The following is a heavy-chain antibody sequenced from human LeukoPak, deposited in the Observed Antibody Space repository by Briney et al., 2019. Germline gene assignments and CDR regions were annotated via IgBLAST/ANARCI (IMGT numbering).Heavy chain of an antibody. CDR1: GYTFTSYY. CDR2: IYYSGST. V-gene: IGHV4-59*08. Sequence: PSETLSLTCKASGYTFTSYYMHWIRQPPGKGLGWIGYIYYSGSTTYNPSRRSRLTRSVSISTNQMALRLTSVTAADTAFYDCTTDVPFSGWFDHWGQGTLVTVSS. CDR3: TTDVPFSGWFDH. D-gene: IGHD2/OR15-2a*01. J-gene: IGHJ5*02.